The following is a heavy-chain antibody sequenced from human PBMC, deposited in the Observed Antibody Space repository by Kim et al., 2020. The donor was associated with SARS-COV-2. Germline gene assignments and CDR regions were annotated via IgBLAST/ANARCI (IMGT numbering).Heavy chain of an antibody. Sequence: SVKGRFDISSDTAKNSLYLQMNRLRAEDTAVYYCARDGSSSGEYYYGMDVWGQGTTVTVSS. J-gene: IGHJ6*02. V-gene: IGHV3-11*04. CDR3: ARDGSSSGEYYYGMDV. D-gene: IGHD3-22*01.